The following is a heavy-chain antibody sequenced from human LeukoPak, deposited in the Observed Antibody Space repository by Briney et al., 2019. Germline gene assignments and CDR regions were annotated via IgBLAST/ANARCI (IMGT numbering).Heavy chain of an antibody. J-gene: IGHJ4*02. CDR1: GFTFSSYE. Sequence: PGGSLRLSCAASGFTFSSYEINWVRQAPGKGLEWMSYISSSGSTIYYADSVKGRFTISRDNAKNSLYLQMNSLRVEDTAVYYCAPLLRTAYWGQGTLVTVSS. CDR2: ISSSGSTI. V-gene: IGHV3-48*03. CDR3: APLLRTAY.